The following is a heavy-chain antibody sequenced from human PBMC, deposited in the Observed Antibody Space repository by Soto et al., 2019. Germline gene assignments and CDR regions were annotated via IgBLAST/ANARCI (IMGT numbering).Heavy chain of an antibody. CDR2: IYHSGTS. CDR1: GYSITSGYY. D-gene: IGHD6-6*01. V-gene: IGHV4-38-2*01. CDR3: ASEFEAALQAYFDY. J-gene: IGHJ4*02. Sequence: SDTLPLTCAASGYSITSGYYWGWLRQPPGKGLEWIGRIYHSGTSNYTPSLKSRVTISVDTAKNQFSLKLSSVTATDTAVYYCASEFEAALQAYFDYWGQGALVTVSS.